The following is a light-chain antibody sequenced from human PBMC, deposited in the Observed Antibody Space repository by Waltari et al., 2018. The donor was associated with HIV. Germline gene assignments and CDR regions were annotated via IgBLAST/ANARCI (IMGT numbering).Light chain of an antibody. CDR1: QTISSY. CDR2: DAS. J-gene: IGKJ4*01. V-gene: IGKV1-39*01. CDR3: QQRSNWPPLT. Sequence: IQMTQSPSSLSASVGDRVTITCRASQTISSYLNWYQPKTGKAPKLLIYDASNRATGIPARFRCSGSGTKFTLTISSLEPEDFAVYYCQQRSNWPPLTFGGGTKVEIK.